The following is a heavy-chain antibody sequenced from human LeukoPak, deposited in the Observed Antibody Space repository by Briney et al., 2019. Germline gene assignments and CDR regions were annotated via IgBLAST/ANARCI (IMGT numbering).Heavy chain of an antibody. V-gene: IGHV1-8*02. CDR2: MNPNSGNT. CDR1: GYTFSSYD. D-gene: IGHD6-19*01. J-gene: IGHJ5*02. Sequence: GTSVKVSCKASGYTFSSYDINWVRQATGQRLEWMGWMNPNSGNTGYAQRFQGRVTMTRNTSINTAYMELSSLRSEDTAVYYCARGILSSGWELNWFGPWGQGTLVTVSS. CDR3: ARGILSSGWELNWFGP.